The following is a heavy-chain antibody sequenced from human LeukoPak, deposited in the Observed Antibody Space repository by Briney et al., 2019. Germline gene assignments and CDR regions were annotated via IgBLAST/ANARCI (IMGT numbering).Heavy chain of an antibody. D-gene: IGHD2-2*01. Sequence: GGSLRLSCAASGFTFISYAMSWVRQAPGKGLEWVSAISGSGGSTYYADSVKGRFTISRDNSKNTLYLQMNSLRAEDTAVYYCAKDWGYQLPKTFLPSFDYWGQGTLVTVSS. CDR1: GFTFISYA. CDR3: AKDWGYQLPKTFLPSFDY. J-gene: IGHJ4*02. CDR2: ISGSGGST. V-gene: IGHV3-23*01.